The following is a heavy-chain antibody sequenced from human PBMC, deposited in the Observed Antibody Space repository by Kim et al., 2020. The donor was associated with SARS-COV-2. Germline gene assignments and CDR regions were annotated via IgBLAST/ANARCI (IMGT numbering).Heavy chain of an antibody. V-gene: IGHV4-59*08. CDR1: GGSISSYY. D-gene: IGHD3-16*01. J-gene: IGHJ4*02. Sequence: SETLSLTCTVSGGSISSYYWSWIRQPPGKGLEWIGYIYYSGSTNYNPSLKSRVTISVDTSKNQFSLKLSSVTAADTAVYYCARHTLTFGGVIGSYFDYWGQGTLVTVSS. CDR2: IYYSGST. CDR3: ARHTLTFGGVIGSYFDY.